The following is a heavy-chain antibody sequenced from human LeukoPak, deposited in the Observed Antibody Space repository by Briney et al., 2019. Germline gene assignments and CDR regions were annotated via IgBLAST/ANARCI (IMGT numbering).Heavy chain of an antibody. CDR2: IWYEGSDK. D-gene: IGHD6-13*01. V-gene: IGHV3-33*01. Sequence: PGGSLRLSCAASGFTFRSYGMHWVRQAPGRGLEWVAVIWYEGSDKHYADSVKGRFTISRDNSKNTLYLQLNSLRAEDTAVYHCARGSSSWYYFDYWGQGTLVTVSS. J-gene: IGHJ4*02. CDR1: GFTFRSYG. CDR3: ARGSSSWYYFDY.